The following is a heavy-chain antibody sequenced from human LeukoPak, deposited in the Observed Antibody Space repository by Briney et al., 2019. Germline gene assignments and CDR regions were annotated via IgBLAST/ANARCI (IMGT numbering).Heavy chain of an antibody. CDR2: LDDSGNT. V-gene: IGHV4-39*02. J-gene: IGHJ5*02. CDR3: ARRLRIGAAEWFDP. Sequence: SETLSLTCSVSSGSVRSNYYSWAWIRQAPGKGLEWVGGLDDSGNTYYNPSLKSRLTMSVDTSKNHFSLNLKSVAAVDTSVYYCARRLRIGAAEWFDPWGQGIMVTVSS. CDR1: SGSVRSNYYS. D-gene: IGHD2-15*01.